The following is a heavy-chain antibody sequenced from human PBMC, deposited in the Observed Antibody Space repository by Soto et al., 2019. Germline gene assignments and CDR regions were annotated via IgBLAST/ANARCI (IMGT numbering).Heavy chain of an antibody. CDR2: IYYSGST. D-gene: IGHD3-16*01. V-gene: IGHV4-59*08. J-gene: IGHJ4*02. CDR3: ARQWGKQWDY. CDR1: GGSISSYY. Sequence: QVQLQESGPGLVKPSETLSLTCTVSGGSISSYYWCWIRQPPGKGLEWLGYIYYSGSTNYNPPLTSPVTIAADAPKNQFSLKLSSVTAGAAAVYYCARQWGKQWDYRGQGTLGTVSS.